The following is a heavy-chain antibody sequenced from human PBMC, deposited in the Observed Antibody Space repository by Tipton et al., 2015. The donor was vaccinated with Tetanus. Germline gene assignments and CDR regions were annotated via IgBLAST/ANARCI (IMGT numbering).Heavy chain of an antibody. CDR2: ISHSGTT. V-gene: IGHV4-30-4*08. D-gene: IGHD3-22*01. CDR3: ARDRRDFAYDSRGFYSPLYYFDN. CDR1: NGSLTVGGYY. Sequence: TLSLTCSVSNGSLTVGGYYWSWIRQHPGKGPEWLGYISHSGTTNYNPSLMSRVTLSLDTARGQFPLKLTSVTAADAAVYFCARDRRDFAYDSRGFYSPLYYFDNWGQGVRVTVSS. J-gene: IGHJ4*02.